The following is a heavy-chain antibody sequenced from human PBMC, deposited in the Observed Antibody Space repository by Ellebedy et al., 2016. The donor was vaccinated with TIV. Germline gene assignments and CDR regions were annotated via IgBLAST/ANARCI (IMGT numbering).Heavy chain of an antibody. Sequence: TLSLTXTVSGGSISSGSYYWSWIRQPAGKGLEWIGRIYTSGSTNYNPSLKSRVTMSVDTSKNQFSLKLSSVTAADTAVYYCARGTTVTTRLDYWGQGTLVTVSS. J-gene: IGHJ4*02. CDR3: ARGTTVTTRLDY. D-gene: IGHD4-17*01. V-gene: IGHV4-61*02. CDR2: IYTSGST. CDR1: GGSISSGSYY.